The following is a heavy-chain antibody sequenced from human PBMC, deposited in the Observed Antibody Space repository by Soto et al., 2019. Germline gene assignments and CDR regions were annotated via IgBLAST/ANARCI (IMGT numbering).Heavy chain of an antibody. V-gene: IGHV4-61*01. CDR3: ARDRYCSSTSCYAFDI. Sequence: SETLSLTCTVSGGSVSGGSYYWSWIRQPPGKGLEWIGYIYYSGSTNYNPSLKSRVTISVDTSKNQFSLKLSSVTAADTAVYYCARDRYCSSTSCYAFDIWGQGTMVTVSS. CDR1: GGSVSGGSYY. CDR2: IYYSGST. J-gene: IGHJ3*02. D-gene: IGHD2-2*01.